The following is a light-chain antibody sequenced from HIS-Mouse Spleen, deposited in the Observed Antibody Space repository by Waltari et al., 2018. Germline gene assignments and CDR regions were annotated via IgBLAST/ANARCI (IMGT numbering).Light chain of an antibody. CDR2: DVS. J-gene: IGLJ3*02. CDR1: SSDVGGYNY. Sequence: QSALTQPRSVSGSPGQSVTISCTGTSSDVGGYNYVSWHQQHPGKAPKLLIYDVSKRPAGVPDLCSGSKSGNTAALTISGLQAEDEADYYCCSYAGSYTWVFGGGTKLTVL. V-gene: IGLV2-11*01. CDR3: CSYAGSYTWV.